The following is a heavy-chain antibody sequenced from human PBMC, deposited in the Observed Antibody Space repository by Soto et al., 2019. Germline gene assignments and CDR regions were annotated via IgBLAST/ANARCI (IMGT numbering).Heavy chain of an antibody. J-gene: IGHJ6*02. V-gene: IGHV4-61*08. D-gene: IGHD3-22*01. CDR2: IHHNATA. CDR3: ARLDRSTSKIGV. Sequence: QVQLQESGPGLLKPSETLSLTCTLSGDSVSSGASHWTWIRQSPGKGLEWIGYIHHNATADCNPSLKSRVSRSVDTSKNLFARKLTSATTADTSVYYCARLDRSTSKIGVWGQGTTVTVSS. CDR1: GDSVSSGASH.